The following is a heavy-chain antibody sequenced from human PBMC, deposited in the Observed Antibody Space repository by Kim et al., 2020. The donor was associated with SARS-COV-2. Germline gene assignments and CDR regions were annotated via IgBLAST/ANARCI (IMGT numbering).Heavy chain of an antibody. CDR3: ARVDNEWLWYFDP. J-gene: IGHJ2*01. V-gene: IGHV3-11*04. D-gene: IGHD5-12*01. Sequence: YADSVKGRFTISRDNAKNSLYLQRNSLRAEDTAVNYWARVDNEWLWYFDPWGRGTLVTVPS.